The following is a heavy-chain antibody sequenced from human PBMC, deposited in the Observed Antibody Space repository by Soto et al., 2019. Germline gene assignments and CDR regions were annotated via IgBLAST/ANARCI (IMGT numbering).Heavy chain of an antibody. CDR2: IYYDGST. J-gene: IGHJ4*01. CDR3: ARSTIAPHLFMYPFDY. CDR1: GASISSNTYY. V-gene: IGHV4-39*01. Sequence: PSETLSLTCTVSGASISSNTYYWAWIRRPPGKGLECIGIIYYDGSTYYNPSLKSRLTISVDTSMNQLSLELNSVTAADTVVYYCARSTIAPHLFMYPFDYWGQGTLVTVSS. D-gene: IGHD6-6*01.